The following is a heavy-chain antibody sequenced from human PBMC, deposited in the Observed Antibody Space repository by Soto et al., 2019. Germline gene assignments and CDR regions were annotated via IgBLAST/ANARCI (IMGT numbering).Heavy chain of an antibody. D-gene: IGHD3-16*01. CDR1: GYTFTSYA. V-gene: IGHV1-3*01. Sequence: GASVKVSCKASGYTFTSYAIQWLRQAPGQRLEWMGWINAGNGNTKYSQKFQGRVTITRDTSASTAYMELSSLRSEDTTVYYCARDFPLGSAPWGKGPLVTVSS. CDR3: ARDFPLGSAP. CDR2: INAGNGNT. J-gene: IGHJ5*02.